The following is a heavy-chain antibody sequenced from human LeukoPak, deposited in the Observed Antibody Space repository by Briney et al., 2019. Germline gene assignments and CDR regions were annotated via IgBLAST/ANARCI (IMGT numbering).Heavy chain of an antibody. CDR3: ASSPSSYFDY. CDR2: VSYDGTNK. D-gene: IGHD6-19*01. CDR1: GFSFTNHA. Sequence: GGSLRLSCAASGFSFTNHAMHWVRQAPGKGLEWMALVSYDGTNKFYTDSVMGRFTVSRDNSKNMLYLQMSSLRTEDTGVYYCASSPSSYFDYWGQGTPVTVSS. J-gene: IGHJ4*02. V-gene: IGHV3-30-3*01.